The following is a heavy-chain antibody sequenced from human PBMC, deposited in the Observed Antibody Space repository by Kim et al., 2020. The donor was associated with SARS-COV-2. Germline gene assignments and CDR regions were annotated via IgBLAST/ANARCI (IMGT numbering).Heavy chain of an antibody. D-gene: IGHD4-17*01. V-gene: IGHV3-74*01. Sequence: GGSLRLSCAASGFTFSSYWMHWVRQAPGKGLVWVSRISNDGSSTTYADSVKGRFTLSRDNAKSTLYLQVNSLSAEDTAVDYCARAASTVKFDYWGQGSLVTVSS. CDR3: ARAASTVKFDY. CDR1: GFTFSSYW. J-gene: IGHJ4*02. CDR2: ISNDGSST.